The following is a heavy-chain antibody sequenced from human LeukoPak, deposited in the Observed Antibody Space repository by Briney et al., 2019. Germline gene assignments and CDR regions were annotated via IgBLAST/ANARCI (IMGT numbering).Heavy chain of an antibody. CDR2: INHSGST. D-gene: IGHD6-13*01. CDR1: GYSISSGYY. J-gene: IGHJ4*02. V-gene: IGHV4-38-2*02. CDR3: ARGASSWSPLDY. Sequence: SETLSLTCTVSGYSISSGYYWGWIRQPLGKGLEWIGEINHSGSTNYNPSHKSRVTIAVDMSKNQFSLKLRSVTAADTAVYYCARGASSWSPLDYWGQGTLVTVSS.